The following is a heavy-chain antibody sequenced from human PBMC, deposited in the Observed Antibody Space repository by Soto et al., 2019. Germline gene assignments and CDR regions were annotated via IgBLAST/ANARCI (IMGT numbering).Heavy chain of an antibody. CDR1: VFTFISYA. Sequence: PGWSLRLSCAPSVFTFISYAMSWVRQAPGKGLEWVSAISGSGGSTYYADSVKGRFTISRDNSKNTLYLQMNSLRAEDTAVYYCAKVDLAARPDYWGQGTLVTVSS. V-gene: IGHV3-23*01. CDR3: AKVDLAARPDY. J-gene: IGHJ4*02. D-gene: IGHD6-6*01. CDR2: ISGSGGST.